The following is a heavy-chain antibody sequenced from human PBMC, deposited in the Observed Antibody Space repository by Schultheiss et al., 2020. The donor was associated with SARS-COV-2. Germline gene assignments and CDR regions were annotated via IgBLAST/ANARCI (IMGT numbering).Heavy chain of an antibody. J-gene: IGHJ4*02. CDR3: VRDFGGDGDY. D-gene: IGHD2-21*02. CDR2: INNDGSKA. Sequence: GGSLRLSCAASGLTISGYWMHWVRQTPGKGLVWVSHINNDGSKARYADFVKGRFTISRDNARNTLYLQMNSLRADDTAVYSCVRDFGGDGDYWGQGTLVTVSS. V-gene: IGHV3-74*01. CDR1: GLTISGYW.